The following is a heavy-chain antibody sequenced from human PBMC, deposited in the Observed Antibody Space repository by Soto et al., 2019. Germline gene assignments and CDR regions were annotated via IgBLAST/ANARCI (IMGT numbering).Heavy chain of an antibody. Sequence: PGGSLRLSCAASGFTFSSYAMHWVRQAPGKGLEWVAVISYDGSNKYYADSVKGRFTISRDNSKNTLYLQMNSLRAEDTAVYYCARGNHDYVWGSYPPTPDYWGQGNLVTVSS. CDR1: GFTFSSYA. D-gene: IGHD3-16*02. V-gene: IGHV3-30-3*01. J-gene: IGHJ4*02. CDR3: ARGNHDYVWGSYPPTPDY. CDR2: ISYDGSNK.